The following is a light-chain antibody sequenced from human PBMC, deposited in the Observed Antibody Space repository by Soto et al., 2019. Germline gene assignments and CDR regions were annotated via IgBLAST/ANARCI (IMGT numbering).Light chain of an antibody. CDR2: GAS. V-gene: IGKV3-20*01. J-gene: IGKJ1*01. CDR3: QQYVSSPWA. CDR1: HSVNSH. Sequence: IMTPQAPATLSVSPGERVTLSCRTSHSVNSHVAWYQQKPGQAPRLLLSGASTRATGIPVRFSGSGFGTDFTLTISRLEPEDFAVYYCQQYVSSPWAFGQGTKVDIK.